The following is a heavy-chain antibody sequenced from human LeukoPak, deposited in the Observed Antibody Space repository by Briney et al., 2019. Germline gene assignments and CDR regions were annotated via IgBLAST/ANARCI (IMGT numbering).Heavy chain of an antibody. CDR2: VSRSSSYT. CDR3: VRGSEYDLLSCEH. D-gene: IGHD2-2*01. V-gene: IGHV3-21*06. Sequence: GGSLRLSCAASGFSFSGYSMNWVRQAPGEGLEWVSSVSRSSSYTYYADSVKGRFTISRDNGKNALYLQMNSLRVEDTAVYYCVRGSEYDLLSCEHWGQGTLVTVSS. CDR1: GFSFSGYS. J-gene: IGHJ1*01.